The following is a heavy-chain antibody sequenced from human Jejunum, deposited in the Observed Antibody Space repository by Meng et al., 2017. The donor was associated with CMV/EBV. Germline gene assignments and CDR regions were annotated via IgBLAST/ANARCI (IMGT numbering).Heavy chain of an antibody. CDR2: IDPNSGGT. Sequence: QVQLVQSGAEVKKPGASVKVSCKASGYTFTGSYLHWVRQAPGQGLEWMGLIDPNSGGTKYAQNFQGRVTMTRDTSINTAYVELSRLRSDDTAVYYCARGGHPMDGTIWFDPWGLGTLVTVSS. V-gene: IGHV1-2*06. D-gene: IGHD6-19*01. CDR1: GYTFTGSY. J-gene: IGHJ5*02. CDR3: ARGGHPMDGTIWFDP.